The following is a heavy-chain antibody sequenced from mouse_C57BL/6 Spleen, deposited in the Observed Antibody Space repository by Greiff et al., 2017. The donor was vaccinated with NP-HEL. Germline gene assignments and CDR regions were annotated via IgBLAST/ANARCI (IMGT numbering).Heavy chain of an antibody. Sequence: EVMLVDSGGGLVQSGRSLRLSCATSGFTFSDFYMEWVRQAPGKGLEWIAASRNKANDYTTEYSASVKGRFIVSRDTSQSILYLQMNALRAEDTAIYYCARDAYGSSPYYAMDYWGEGTSVTVSS. CDR3: ARDAYGSSPYYAMDY. V-gene: IGHV7-1*01. CDR2: SRNKANDYTT. CDR1: GFTFSDFY. J-gene: IGHJ4*01. D-gene: IGHD1-1*01.